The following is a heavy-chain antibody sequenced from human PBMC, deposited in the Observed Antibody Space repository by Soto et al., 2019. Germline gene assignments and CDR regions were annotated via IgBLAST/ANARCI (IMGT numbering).Heavy chain of an antibody. V-gene: IGHV1-3*01. D-gene: IGHD6-13*01. CDR1: GYTFTSYA. CDR3: ARNPKIAPAYYYYDEMDV. J-gene: IGHJ6*02. CDR2: INAGNGNT. Sequence: ASVKVSCKVSGYTFTSYAMHWVRQAPGQRLEWMGWINAGNGNTKYSQKFQGRVTITRDTSASTAYMELSSLRSEDTAVYCRARNPKIAPAYYYYDEMDVWCQGGTVTV.